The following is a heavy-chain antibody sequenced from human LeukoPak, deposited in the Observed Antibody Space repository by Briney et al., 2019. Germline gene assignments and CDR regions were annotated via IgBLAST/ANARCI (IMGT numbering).Heavy chain of an antibody. Sequence: ASVKVSCKASGCTFTSYGISWVRQAPGQGLEWMGWISAYNGNTNYAQKLQGRVTMTTDTSTSTAYMELRSLRSDDTAVYYCARYGSGPYYYGMDVWGQGTTVTVSS. CDR1: GCTFTSYG. D-gene: IGHD3-10*01. CDR3: ARYGSGPYYYGMDV. CDR2: ISAYNGNT. V-gene: IGHV1-18*01. J-gene: IGHJ6*02.